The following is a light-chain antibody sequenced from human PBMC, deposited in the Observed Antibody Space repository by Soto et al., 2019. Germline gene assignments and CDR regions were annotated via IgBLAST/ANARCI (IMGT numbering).Light chain of an antibody. CDR3: TSFTNSRTVV. Sequence: QSVLTQPASVSGSPGQSITISCTGTTGDIGTYNYVSWYQHHPDKAPRLMIYEVSNRPSGVSNRFSGSKSGNTASLTTSGLQAEDEADYYCTSFTNSRTVVFGGGTKVTVL. V-gene: IGLV2-14*01. CDR1: TGDIGTYNY. CDR2: EVS. J-gene: IGLJ3*02.